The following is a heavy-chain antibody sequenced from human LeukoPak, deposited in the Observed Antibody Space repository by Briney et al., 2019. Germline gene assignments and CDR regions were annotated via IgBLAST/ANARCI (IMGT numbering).Heavy chain of an antibody. J-gene: IGHJ6*03. CDR2: INHSGST. D-gene: IGHD4-11*01. Sequence: SETLSLTCAVYGGSFSGYYWSWIRQPPGKGLEWIGEINHSGSTNYNPSLKSRVTISVDTSKNQFSLKLSSVTAADTAVYYCAREVRMTTETNYYYYYMDVWGKGTTVTVSS. CDR1: GGSFSGYY. V-gene: IGHV4-34*01. CDR3: AREVRMTTETNYYYYYMDV.